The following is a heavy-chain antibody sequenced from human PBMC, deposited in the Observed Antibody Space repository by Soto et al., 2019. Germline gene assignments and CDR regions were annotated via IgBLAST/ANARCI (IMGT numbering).Heavy chain of an antibody. D-gene: IGHD2-2*01. CDR1: GGSISSGGYY. J-gene: IGHJ6*03. CDR2: IYYSGST. V-gene: IGHV4-31*03. Sequence: SETLSLTCTVSGGSISSGGYYWSWIRHHPGKGLEWIGYIYYSGSTYYNPSLKSRVTISVDTSKNQFSLKLSSVTAADTAVYYCARVGVVPAANNYYYYYYMDVWAKGPRSPSP. CDR3: ARVGVVPAANNYYYYYYMDV.